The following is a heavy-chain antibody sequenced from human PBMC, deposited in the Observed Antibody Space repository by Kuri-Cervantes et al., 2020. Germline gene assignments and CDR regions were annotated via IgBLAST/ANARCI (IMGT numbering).Heavy chain of an antibody. CDR1: GGSFSGYY. D-gene: IGHD3-9*01. CDR2: INHSGST. V-gene: IGHV4-34*01. Sequence: GSLRLSCAVYGGSFSGYYWSWIRHPPGRGLEWIGEINHSGSTNYNPSLKSRVTISVDTSKNQFSLKLSSVTAADTAVYYCAATADILTGYRYWYFDLWGRGTLVTVSS. J-gene: IGHJ2*01. CDR3: AATADILTGYRYWYFDL.